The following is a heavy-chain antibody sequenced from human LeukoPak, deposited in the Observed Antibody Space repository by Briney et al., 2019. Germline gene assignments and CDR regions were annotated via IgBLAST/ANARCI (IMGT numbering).Heavy chain of an antibody. Sequence: GGSLRLSCAASGFTFKNHWMHWVRQAPGKGLEWVADIKHDGSEEHYVASVKGRFTISRDNAKLYLQMNSLRAEDTAVYYCAGGQGWHFDLWGRGTLITVSS. D-gene: IGHD2-15*01. CDR3: AGGQGWHFDL. J-gene: IGHJ2*01. CDR2: IKHDGSEE. CDR1: GFTFKNHW. V-gene: IGHV3-7*01.